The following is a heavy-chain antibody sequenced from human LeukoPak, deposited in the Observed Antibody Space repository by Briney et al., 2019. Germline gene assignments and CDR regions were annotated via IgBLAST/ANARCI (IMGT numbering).Heavy chain of an antibody. V-gene: IGHV3-48*03. CDR3: ARDSGYCNEINCHHFDS. CDR2: ISVTGNTI. Sequence: PGGSLRLSCAASGFSFSTYEMNWVRQAPGKGLEWVSYISVTGNTIYYADSVKGRFTISRDNAKNSLYLQMNSLRGEDTAVYYCARDSGYCNEINCHHFDSWGQGTLVTVSS. J-gene: IGHJ4*02. D-gene: IGHD2-15*01. CDR1: GFSFSTYE.